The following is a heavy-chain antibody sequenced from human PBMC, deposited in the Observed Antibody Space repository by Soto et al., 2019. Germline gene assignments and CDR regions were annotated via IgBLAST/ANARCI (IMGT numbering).Heavy chain of an antibody. Sequence: QVQLQESGPGLVKPSETLSLTCTVSGGSISGSYWSWIRQTPGKVLEWVGYIHYSGSTNYNPSLKSRGTMSVDSAKNQFSLQLSSVTAADTAVYFCTKYRRTDAEGYSFDYWGQGALVTVSS. CDR2: IHYSGST. V-gene: IGHV4-59*01. J-gene: IGHJ4*02. CDR3: TKYRRTDAEGYSFDY. D-gene: IGHD2-15*01. CDR1: GGSISGSY.